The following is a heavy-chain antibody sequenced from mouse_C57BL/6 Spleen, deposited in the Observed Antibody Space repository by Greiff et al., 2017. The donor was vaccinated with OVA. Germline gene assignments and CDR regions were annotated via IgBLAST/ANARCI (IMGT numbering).Heavy chain of an antibody. CDR1: GFNIKDYY. Sequence: EVKLVESGAELVKPGASVKLSCTASGFNIKDYYMHWVKQRTEQGLEWIGRIDPEDGEPKYDPKFQGKATIKADKSSNTAYLQLSSLTSEDTAVYYCASQGDGPFAYWGQGTLVTVSA. CDR3: ASQGDGPFAY. V-gene: IGHV14-2*01. CDR2: IDPEDGEP. D-gene: IGHD2-3*01. J-gene: IGHJ3*01.